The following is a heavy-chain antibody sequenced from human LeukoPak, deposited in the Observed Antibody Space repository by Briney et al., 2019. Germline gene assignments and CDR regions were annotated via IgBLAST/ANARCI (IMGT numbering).Heavy chain of an antibody. J-gene: IGHJ6*03. CDR3: ARAYYYYYYMDV. CDR1: GVSITDNW. V-gene: IGHV4-4*02. CDR2: ILHTGPT. Sequence: PSETLSLTCAVSGVSITDNWWSWVRQPPGKGLEWIGEILHTGPTNYNPSLKSRVTISVDTSKNQFSLKLSSVTAADTAVYYCARAYYYYYYMDVWGKGTTVTVSS.